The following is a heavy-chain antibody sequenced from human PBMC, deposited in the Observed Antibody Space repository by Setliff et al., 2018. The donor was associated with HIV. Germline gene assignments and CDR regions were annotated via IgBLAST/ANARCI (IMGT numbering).Heavy chain of an antibody. CDR3: ARDLNDRWLQQYWFFDL. CDR1: GGSLNNYA. D-gene: IGHD5-12*01. V-gene: IGHV1-69*05. Sequence: SVKVSCKASGGSLNNYAISWVRQAPGQGLEWMGGIIPIFGTTTYAQKFQDRVTITTDESTTTFYMELSSMRSEDTALYFCARDLNDRWLQQYWFFDLWGRGTRVTVSS. J-gene: IGHJ2*01. CDR2: IIPIFGTT.